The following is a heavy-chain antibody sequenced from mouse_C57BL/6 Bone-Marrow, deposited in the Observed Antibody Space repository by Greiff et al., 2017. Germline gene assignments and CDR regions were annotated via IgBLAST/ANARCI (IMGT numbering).Heavy chain of an antibody. J-gene: IGHJ1*03. CDR1: GYTFTSYW. Sequence: QVQLKQPGAELVKPGASVKLSCKASGYTFTSYWMHWVKQRPGRGLEWIGRIDPNSGGTKYNEKFKSKATLTVDKPSSTAYMQLSSLTSEDSAVYYCARVTTVVPPYWYFDVWGTGTTVTVSS. CDR3: ARVTTVVPPYWYFDV. D-gene: IGHD1-1*01. CDR2: IDPNSGGT. V-gene: IGHV1-72*01.